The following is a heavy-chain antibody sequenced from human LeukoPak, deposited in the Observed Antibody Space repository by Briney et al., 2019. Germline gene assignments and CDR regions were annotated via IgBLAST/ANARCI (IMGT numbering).Heavy chain of an antibody. CDR1: GFTFSSYW. V-gene: IGHV3-7*01. CDR2: IKQDGSEK. J-gene: IGHJ4*02. D-gene: IGHD3-10*01. Sequence: GGSLRLSCAASGFTFSSYWMSWVRQAPGKGLEWVANIKQDGSEKYYVDSVKGRFTISRDNAKNSLYLQMNSLRAEDTAAYYCAREVLYGSGSYNDYWGQGTLVTVSS. CDR3: AREVLYGSGSYNDY.